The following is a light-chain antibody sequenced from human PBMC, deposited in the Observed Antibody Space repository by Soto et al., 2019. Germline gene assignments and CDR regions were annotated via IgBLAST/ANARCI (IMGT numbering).Light chain of an antibody. J-gene: IGLJ1*01. Sequence: QSALTQPASVSGSPGQSITISCTGTSSDVGGYNYVSWYQQHPGKAPKLMIYDVSNRPSGVPNRFSGSKSGNTASLTISGLQAEDLSDYYCSSYTSSITFYVFGTGTNVTV. CDR2: DVS. CDR3: SSYTSSITFYV. CDR1: SSDVGGYNY. V-gene: IGLV2-14*01.